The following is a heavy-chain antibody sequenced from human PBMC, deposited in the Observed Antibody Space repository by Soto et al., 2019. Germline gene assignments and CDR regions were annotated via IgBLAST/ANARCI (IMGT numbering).Heavy chain of an antibody. CDR2: ISAYNGNK. Sequence: QVQLVQSGAEVKKPGASVKVSCKASGYSFTSYGISWVRQAPGQGLEWMGWISAYNGNKKYAQKLQGRVTMTTDTATSTAYMELRSLRAADTAVYYCARDLGQQLVDYWGQGTLVTVSS. CDR3: ARDLGQQLVDY. J-gene: IGHJ4*02. CDR1: GYSFTSYG. V-gene: IGHV1-18*01. D-gene: IGHD6-13*01.